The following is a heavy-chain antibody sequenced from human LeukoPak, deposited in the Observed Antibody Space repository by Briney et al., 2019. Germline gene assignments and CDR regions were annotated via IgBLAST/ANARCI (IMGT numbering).Heavy chain of an antibody. V-gene: IGHV4-39*01. CDR2: IYFTGNI. Sequence: SETLSLTCTVSGGSIRSSSYYWGWIRQPPGKGLEGICSIYFTGNIYYNPSLKARVTLSIQASQNPFSLNLSSVTTTVTSLLYCTSGYFVHTFDCWGKGALVTASS. CDR1: GGSIRSSSYY. D-gene: IGHD2-2*03. J-gene: IGHJ4*02. CDR3: TSGYFVHTFDC.